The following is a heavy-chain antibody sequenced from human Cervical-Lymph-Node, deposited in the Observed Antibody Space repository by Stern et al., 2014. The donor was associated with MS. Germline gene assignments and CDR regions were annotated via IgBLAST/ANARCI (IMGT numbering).Heavy chain of an antibody. D-gene: IGHD6-19*01. V-gene: IGHV1-69*09. CDR1: GGTFSSYT. CDR3: ARHSSGPSGMDV. J-gene: IGHJ6*02. CDR2: IIPILGIA. Sequence: MQLVESGAEVKKPGSSVKVSCKASGGTFSSYTISWVRQAPGQGLEWMGRIIPILGIANYAQKFQGRVTITADKSTSTAYMELSSLRSEDTAVYYCARHSSGPSGMDVWGQGTTVTVSS.